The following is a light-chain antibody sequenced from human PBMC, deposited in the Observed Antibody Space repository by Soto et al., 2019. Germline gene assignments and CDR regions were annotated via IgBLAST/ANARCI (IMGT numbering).Light chain of an antibody. CDR3: QQYGSSIT. J-gene: IGKJ5*01. CDR1: QTISSNY. V-gene: IGKV3-20*01. Sequence: PGERATLSCRASQTISSNYFVWYQQKPGQAPRLLIYGISTRATGIPDRFSGSGSGTDFTLTISRLEPEDFAVYYCQQYGSSITLGQGTRLEIK. CDR2: GIS.